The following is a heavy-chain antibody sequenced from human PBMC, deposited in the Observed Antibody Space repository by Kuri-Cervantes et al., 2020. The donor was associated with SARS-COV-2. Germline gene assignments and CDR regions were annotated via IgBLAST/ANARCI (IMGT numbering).Heavy chain of an antibody. CDR2: IIPIFGTA. J-gene: IGHJ6*03. CDR1: GYTFTSYY. CDR3: ARAGWKQQLVRGYYYYYMDV. D-gene: IGHD6-13*01. Sequence: SVKVSCKASGYTFTSYYMHWVRQAPGQGLEWMGGIIPIFGTANYAQKFQGRVTITADESTSTAYMELSSLRSEDTAVYYCARAGWKQQLVRGYYYYYMDVWGKGTTVTVSS. V-gene: IGHV1-69*13.